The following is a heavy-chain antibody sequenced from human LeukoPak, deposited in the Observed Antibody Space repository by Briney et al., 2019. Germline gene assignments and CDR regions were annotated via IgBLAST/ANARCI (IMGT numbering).Heavy chain of an antibody. Sequence: GESLKISCQVSGYIFTHYWIGWVRLMPGKGLESMGIIYPADSHTTYSPPLQGQVSISADKSISTVYLQWSSLKPSDTAIYYCARQSRDGSKTRGYYFDYWGQGTLVTVSS. J-gene: IGHJ4*02. V-gene: IGHV5-51*01. CDR3: ARQSRDGSKTRGYYFDY. D-gene: IGHD3-10*01. CDR1: GYIFTHYW. CDR2: IYPADSHT.